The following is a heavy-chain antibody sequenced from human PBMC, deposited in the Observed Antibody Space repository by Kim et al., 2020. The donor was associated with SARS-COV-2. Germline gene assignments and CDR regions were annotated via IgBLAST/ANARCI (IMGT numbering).Heavy chain of an antibody. V-gene: IGHV1-2*02. Sequence: NYAKKFQGRVTMTRDTSISTAYMELSRLRSDDTAVYYCALVVPAASAFDYWGQGTLVTVSS. D-gene: IGHD2-2*01. CDR3: ALVVPAASAFDY. J-gene: IGHJ4*02.